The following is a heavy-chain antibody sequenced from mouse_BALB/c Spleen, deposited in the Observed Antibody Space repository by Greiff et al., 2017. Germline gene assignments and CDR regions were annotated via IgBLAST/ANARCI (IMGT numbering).Heavy chain of an antibody. CDR1: GFNIKDTY. CDR2: IDPANGNT. J-gene: IGHJ4*01. CDR3: ARGGYYYDYDGYAMDY. Sequence: EVQLQQSGAELVKPGASVKLSCTASGFNIKDTYMHWVKQRPEQGLEWIGRIDPANGNTKYDPKFQGKATITADTSSNTAYLQLSSLTSEDTAVYYCARGGYYYDYDGYAMDYWGQGTSVTVSS. V-gene: IGHV14-3*02. D-gene: IGHD2-4*01.